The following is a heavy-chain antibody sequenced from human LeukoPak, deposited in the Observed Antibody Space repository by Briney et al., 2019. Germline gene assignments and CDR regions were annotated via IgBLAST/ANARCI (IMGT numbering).Heavy chain of an antibody. V-gene: IGHV3-53*01. CDR2: IYSDGTT. J-gene: IGHJ6*02. Sequence: GGSLRLSCAASGFTVSSNYMSWVRQAPGKGLEWVSVIYSDGTTYYADSVKGRFTISRDNAKNSLFLQMNTLRPEDTAVYYCARDPYSSTWSYGMDVWGQGTTVTVSS. CDR1: GFTVSSNY. D-gene: IGHD6-6*01. CDR3: ARDPYSSTWSYGMDV.